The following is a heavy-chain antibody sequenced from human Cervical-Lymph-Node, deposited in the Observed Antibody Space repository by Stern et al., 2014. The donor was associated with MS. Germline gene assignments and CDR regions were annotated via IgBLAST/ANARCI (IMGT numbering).Heavy chain of an antibody. D-gene: IGHD2-8*01. CDR2: IWFDGSYK. V-gene: IGHV3-33*01. CDR1: GFIFTNYG. Sequence: VQLLESGGDVVQPGRSLRLSCGTSGFIFTNYGFHWARQAPGKGLEWVAVIWFDGSYKYYGDSVKGRFIISRDDSKNTVYLQMNSLRVEDTAVYYCATGLMFDFWGQGTLVTVSS. J-gene: IGHJ4*02. CDR3: ATGLMFDF.